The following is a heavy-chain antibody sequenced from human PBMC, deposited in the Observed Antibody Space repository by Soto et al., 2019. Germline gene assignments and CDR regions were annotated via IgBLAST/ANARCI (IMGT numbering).Heavy chain of an antibody. CDR1: GFSLTTSGAA. V-gene: IGHV2-5*02. CDR3: AHTKRRLLDY. D-gene: IGHD5-18*01. J-gene: IGHJ4*02. Sequence: GPTLVNPAQTLTLTCTFSGFSLTTSGAAVGWIRQPPGKALEWLALIYGDDNQYYSPSLKSRLTITRGTSRNQVVLTMTNMDPVDAGTYFCAHTKRRLLDYWGQGTLVTVSS. CDR2: IYGDDNQ.